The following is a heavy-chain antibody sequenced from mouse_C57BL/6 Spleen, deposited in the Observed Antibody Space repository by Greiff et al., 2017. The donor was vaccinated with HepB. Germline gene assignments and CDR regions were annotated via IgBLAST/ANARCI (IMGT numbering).Heavy chain of an antibody. CDR3: ARRYYEWYFDV. CDR1: GFTFTGYW. CDR2: ILPGSGST. J-gene: IGHJ1*03. D-gene: IGHD2-4*01. Sequence: QVQLQQSGAELMKPGASVKLSCTASGFTFTGYWIEWVKQSPGHGLEWIGEILPGSGSTNYNDKFKGKATFTADTSSNTAYMQRSSLATEDSAIYYCARRYYEWYFDVWGTGTTVTVSS. V-gene: IGHV1-9*01.